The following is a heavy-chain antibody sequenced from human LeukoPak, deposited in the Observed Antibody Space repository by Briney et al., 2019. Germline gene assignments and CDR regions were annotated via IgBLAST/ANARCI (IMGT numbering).Heavy chain of an antibody. Sequence: ASVKVSCKASGGTFSSYAISWVRQAPGQGLEWMGWISAYNGNTNYAQKLQGRVTMTTDTSTSTAYMELRSLRSDDTAVYYCARDRGRSGWYIHDYWGQGTLVTVSS. V-gene: IGHV1-18*01. J-gene: IGHJ4*02. D-gene: IGHD6-19*01. CDR2: ISAYNGNT. CDR3: ARDRGRSGWYIHDY. CDR1: GGTFSSYA.